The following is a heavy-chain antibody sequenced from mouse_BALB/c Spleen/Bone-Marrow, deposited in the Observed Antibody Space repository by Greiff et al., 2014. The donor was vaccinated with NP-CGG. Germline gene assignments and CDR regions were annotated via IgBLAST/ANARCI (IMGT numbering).Heavy chain of an antibody. D-gene: IGHD4-1*01. Sequence: EVQVVESGPELVKPGASVKISCKASGYTFTDYNMHWVKQSHGKSLEWIGYIYPCNGGTGYNQKFKSKATLTVDNSSSTAYMELRSLTSEDSAVYYCARLGRDYWGQGTTLTVSS. J-gene: IGHJ2*01. CDR3: ARLGRDY. V-gene: IGHV1S29*02. CDR2: IYPCNGGT. CDR1: GYTFTDYN.